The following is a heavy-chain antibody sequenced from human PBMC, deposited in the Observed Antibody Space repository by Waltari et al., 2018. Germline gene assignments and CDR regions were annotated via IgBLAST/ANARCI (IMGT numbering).Heavy chain of an antibody. J-gene: IGHJ3*02. CDR1: GVAIRSRY. CDR3: ARQEIIVEVTGDGFDI. Sequence: SGPRLVKPSETLSLTCSVTGVAIRSRYWSWIRQPPGKGLEWIGEISHSGTTNYNPSLKSRVTISLDTSKNQFSLKLSSVTATDTAVYYCARQEIIVEVTGDGFDIWGQGTMVTVSS. D-gene: IGHD2-21*02. CDR2: ISHSGTT. V-gene: IGHV4-34*01.